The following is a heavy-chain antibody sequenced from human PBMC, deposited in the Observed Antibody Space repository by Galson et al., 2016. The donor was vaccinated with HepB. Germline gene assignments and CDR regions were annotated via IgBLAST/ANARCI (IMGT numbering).Heavy chain of an antibody. J-gene: IGHJ4*02. CDR3: AKWSGYADY. Sequence: ISRDNSKNTLYLEMNSLRAEDTAVYYCAKWSGYADYWGQGTLVTVSS. V-gene: IGHV3-23*01. D-gene: IGHD3-3*01.